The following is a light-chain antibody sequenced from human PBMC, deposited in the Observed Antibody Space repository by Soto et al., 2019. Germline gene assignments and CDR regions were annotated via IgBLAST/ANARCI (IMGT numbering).Light chain of an antibody. CDR1: QGISDY. Sequence: DIQLTQSPSFLSASVGDRVTISCRASQGISDYLAWYQQKPGKAPKLLIYGASTLQSGVPSRFSGSASGTEITLTISSLQPEDFATYFCQQFNAYPLTFGGGTKLQIK. J-gene: IGKJ4*01. CDR2: GAS. CDR3: QQFNAYPLT. V-gene: IGKV1-9*01.